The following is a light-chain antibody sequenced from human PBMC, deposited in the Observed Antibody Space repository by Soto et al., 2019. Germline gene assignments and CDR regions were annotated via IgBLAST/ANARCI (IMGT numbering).Light chain of an antibody. CDR2: DAS. Sequence: DIQMTQSPSTLSASVGDRVTITCRASQSISTWLAWYQQKPGKVPKLLIYDASSLESGVPSRFSGSGSGTEFTLTISSLQPEDFATYYCQQLKSNLITFGQGTRLEIK. J-gene: IGKJ5*01. CDR3: QQLKSNLIT. CDR1: QSISTW. V-gene: IGKV1-5*01.